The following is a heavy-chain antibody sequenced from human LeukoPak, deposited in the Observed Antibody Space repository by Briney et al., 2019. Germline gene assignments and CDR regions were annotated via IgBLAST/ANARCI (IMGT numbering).Heavy chain of an antibody. J-gene: IGHJ4*02. V-gene: IGHV4-34*01. CDR1: GGSSSGYY. CDR3: ARRPNWGRRFFDY. CDR2: INHSGST. D-gene: IGHD7-27*01. Sequence: SETLSLTCAVYGGSSSGYYWSWIRQPPGKGLEWIGEINHSGSTNYNPSLKSRVTISVDTSKNQFSLKLSSVTAADTAVYYCARRPNWGRRFFDYWGQGTLVTVSS.